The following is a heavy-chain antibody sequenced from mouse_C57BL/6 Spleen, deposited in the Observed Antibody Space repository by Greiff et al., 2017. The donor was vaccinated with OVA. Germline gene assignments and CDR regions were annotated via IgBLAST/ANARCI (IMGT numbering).Heavy chain of an antibody. D-gene: IGHD2-3*01. V-gene: IGHV1-53*01. CDR2: INPSNGGT. CDR1: GYTFTSYW. J-gene: IGHJ2*01. Sequence: QVQLQQPGTELVKPGASVKLSCKASGYTFTSYWMHWVKQRPGQGLEWIGNINPSNGGTNYNEKFKSKATLTVDKSASTAYMQLSSLTSEDSAVYYCARGDPYDGTYFDYWGQGTTLTVSS. CDR3: ARGDPYDGTYFDY.